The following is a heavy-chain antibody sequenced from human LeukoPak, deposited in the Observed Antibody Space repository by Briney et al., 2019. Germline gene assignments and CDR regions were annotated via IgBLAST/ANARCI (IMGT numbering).Heavy chain of an antibody. CDR3: ARVRVGATQWAFDI. D-gene: IGHD1-26*01. CDR1: GGSIISYY. CDR2: IYYSGST. Sequence: SETLSLTCTVSGGSIISYYWSWIRQPPGKGLEWIGYIYYSGSTNYNPSLKSRVTISVDTSKNQFSLKLSSVTAADTAVYYCARVRVGATQWAFDIWGQGTMVTVSS. V-gene: IGHV4-59*08. J-gene: IGHJ3*02.